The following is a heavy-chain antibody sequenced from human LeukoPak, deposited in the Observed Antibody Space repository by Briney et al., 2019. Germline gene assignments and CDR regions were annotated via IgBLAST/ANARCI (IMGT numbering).Heavy chain of an antibody. V-gene: IGHV4-59*01. CDR1: GGSISNYY. CDR3: ARSPGGGFDI. J-gene: IGHJ3*02. D-gene: IGHD2-15*01. Sequence: SETLSLTCTVSGGSISNYYGGWIRQTPGKGLELIGYIYYSGTTSYNPSLKSRVSIPVDTSKKQFSLKLSSVTAADTAVYYCARSPGGGFDIWGQGTMVTVSS. CDR2: IYYSGTT.